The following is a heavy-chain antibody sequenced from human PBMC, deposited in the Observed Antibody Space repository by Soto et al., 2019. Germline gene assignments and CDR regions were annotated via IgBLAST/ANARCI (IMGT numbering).Heavy chain of an antibody. CDR1: GFTFSSYA. CDR3: AKWGRXVTIFGVDDYGMDV. D-gene: IGHD3-3*01. Sequence: PGGSLRLSCAASGFTFSSYAMSWVRQAPGKGLEWVSAISGSGGSTYYADSVKGRFTISRDNSKNTLYLQMNSLRAEDTAVYYCAKWGRXVTIFGVDDYGMDVWGQGTTVTVSS. V-gene: IGHV3-23*01. J-gene: IGHJ6*02. CDR2: ISGSGGST.